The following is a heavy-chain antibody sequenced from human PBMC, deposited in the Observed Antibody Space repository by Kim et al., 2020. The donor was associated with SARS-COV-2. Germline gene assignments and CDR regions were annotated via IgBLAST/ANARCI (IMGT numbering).Heavy chain of an antibody. CDR1: GGSISSGGYY. CDR3: ARGLYGDYFAWYFDL. CDR2: IYYSGST. Sequence: SETLSLTCTVSGGSISSGGYYWSWTRQHPGKGLEWIGYIYYSGSTYYNPSLKSRVTISVDTSKNQFSLKLSSVTAADTAVYYCARGLYGDYFAWYFDLWGRGPLVTVSS. D-gene: IGHD4-17*01. J-gene: IGHJ2*01. V-gene: IGHV4-31*03.